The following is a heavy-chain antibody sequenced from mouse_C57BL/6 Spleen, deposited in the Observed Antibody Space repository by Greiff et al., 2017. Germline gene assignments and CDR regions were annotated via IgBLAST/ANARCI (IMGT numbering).Heavy chain of an antibody. J-gene: IGHJ4*01. CDR1: GYAFSSSW. D-gene: IGHD4-1*01. CDR2: IYPGDGDT. Sequence: VQLQQSGPELVKPGASVKISCKASGYAFSSSWMNWVKQRPGKGLEWIGRIYPGDGDTNYNGKFKGKATLTADKSSSTAYMQLSSLTSEDSAVYFCARWTGSYYAMDYWGQGTSVTVSS. CDR3: ARWTGSYYAMDY. V-gene: IGHV1-82*01.